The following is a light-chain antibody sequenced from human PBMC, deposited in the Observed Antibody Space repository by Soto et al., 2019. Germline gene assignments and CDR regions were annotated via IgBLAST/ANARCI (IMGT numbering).Light chain of an antibody. Sequence: EIVMTQSPATLSVSPGERATLSCRASQSVSSDLAWYQQKLGQAPRLLIYDASTRATGIPARFSGSGSGTEFTLTISSLQSEDFAVYYCQQYNNWPPITFGQGTRLEIK. CDR1: QSVSSD. CDR2: DAS. J-gene: IGKJ5*01. CDR3: QQYNNWPPIT. V-gene: IGKV3-15*01.